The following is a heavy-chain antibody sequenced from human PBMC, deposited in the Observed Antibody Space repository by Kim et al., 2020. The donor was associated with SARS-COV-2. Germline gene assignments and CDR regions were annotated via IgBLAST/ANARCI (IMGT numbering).Heavy chain of an antibody. Sequence: GGSLRLSCAASGFTFSDYYMSWIRQAPGKGLEWVSYISSSGSTIYYADSVKGRFTISRDNAKNSLYLQMNSLRAEDTAVYYCARGSSLWFGELPYFDYWGQGTLVTVSS. CDR2: ISSSGSTI. D-gene: IGHD3-10*01. V-gene: IGHV3-11*01. CDR3: ARGSSLWFGELPYFDY. CDR1: GFTFSDYY. J-gene: IGHJ4*02.